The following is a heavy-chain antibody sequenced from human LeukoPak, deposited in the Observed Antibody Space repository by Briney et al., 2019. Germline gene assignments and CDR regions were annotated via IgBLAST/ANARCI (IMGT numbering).Heavy chain of an antibody. D-gene: IGHD5-12*01. CDR1: GGSISSSSYY. CDR2: IYYSGST. V-gene: IGHV4-39*07. Sequence: MPSETLSLTCTVSGGSISSSSYYWGWIRQPPGKGLEWIGSIYYSGSTYYNPSLKSRVTISVDTSKNQFSLKLSSVTAADTAVYYCAREAIVATIKRWNDSSGHHKLNWFDPWGQGTLVTVSS. CDR3: AREAIVATIKRWNDSSGHHKLNWFDP. J-gene: IGHJ5*02.